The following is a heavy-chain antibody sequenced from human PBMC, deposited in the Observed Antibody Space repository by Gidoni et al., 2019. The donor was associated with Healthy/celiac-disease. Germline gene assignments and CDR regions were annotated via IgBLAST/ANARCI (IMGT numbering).Heavy chain of an antibody. D-gene: IGHD4-17*01. CDR1: GGSISSSSYY. J-gene: IGHJ4*02. CDR3: ARVTVPHFDY. V-gene: IGHV4-39*07. Sequence: QLQLQESGPGLVKPSETLSLTCTVSGGSISSSSYYWGWIRQPPGKGLDWIGSIYYSWSTYYNPSLKSRVTISVDTSKNQFSLKLSSVTAADTAVYYCARVTVPHFDYWGQGTLVTVSS. CDR2: IYYSWST.